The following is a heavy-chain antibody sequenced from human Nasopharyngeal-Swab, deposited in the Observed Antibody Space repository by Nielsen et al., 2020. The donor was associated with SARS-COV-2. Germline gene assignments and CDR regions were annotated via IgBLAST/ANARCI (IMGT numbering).Heavy chain of an antibody. Sequence: GESLKISCAASGFTFGNYWMSWVRQAPGKRPEWVANIKEDGSEKDYVDSVKGRFTISRDNIKNSPYLQMNSLRVEDTAVYFCARLPRNNWRLDSWGQGILVTVSS. J-gene: IGHJ4*02. CDR3: ARLPRNNWRLDS. V-gene: IGHV3-7*03. CDR2: IKEDGSEK. CDR1: GFTFGNYW. D-gene: IGHD1-20*01.